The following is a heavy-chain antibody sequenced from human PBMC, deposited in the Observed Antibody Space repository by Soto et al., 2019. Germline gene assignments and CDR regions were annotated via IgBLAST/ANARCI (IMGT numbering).Heavy chain of an antibody. J-gene: IGHJ3*02. D-gene: IGHD1-1*01. CDR3: ALGPGTPALFDI. CDR2: IYYSGST. V-gene: IGHV4-31*03. Sequence: PSETLSLTCTVSGGSISSGGYYWSWIRQHPGKGLEWIGYIYYSGSTYYNPSLKSRVTISVDTSKNQFSLKLSSVTAADTAVYYCALGPGTPALFDIWGQGTMVTVSS. CDR1: GGSISSGGYY.